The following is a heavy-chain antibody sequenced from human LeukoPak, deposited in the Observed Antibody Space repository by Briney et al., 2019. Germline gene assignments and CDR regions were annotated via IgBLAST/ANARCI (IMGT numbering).Heavy chain of an antibody. CDR3: ATSFWAQQLVRY. CDR2: FDPEDGET. Sequence: ASVKVSCKVSGYTLTELSMHWVRQAPGKGLEWMGGFDPEDGETIYAQKFQGRVTMTEDTSTDTAYMELSSLRSEDTAVYYCATSFWAQQLVRYWGQGTLVTVSS. J-gene: IGHJ4*02. D-gene: IGHD6-13*01. CDR1: GYTLTELS. V-gene: IGHV1-24*01.